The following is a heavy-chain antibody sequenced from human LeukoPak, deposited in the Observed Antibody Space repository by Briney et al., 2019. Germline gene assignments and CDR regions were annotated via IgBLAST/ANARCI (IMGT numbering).Heavy chain of an antibody. J-gene: IGHJ4*02. V-gene: IGHV3-48*03. Sequence: GGSLRLSCAASGFTFRSYEINWIRQAPGKGLEWVSYISSSGSTIYYADSVKGRFTISRDNAKNSLYLQMNSLRAEDTAVYYCARDLSPMATITFTWDYWGQGTLVTVSS. CDR3: ARDLSPMATITFTWDY. D-gene: IGHD5-12*01. CDR1: GFTFRSYE. CDR2: ISSSGSTI.